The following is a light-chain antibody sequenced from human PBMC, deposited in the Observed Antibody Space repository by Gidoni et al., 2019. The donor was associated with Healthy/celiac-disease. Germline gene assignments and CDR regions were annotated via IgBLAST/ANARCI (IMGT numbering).Light chain of an antibody. Sequence: AIRITQSPSSLSASTEDRVTITCRASQGIISYLALYQQKPGKAPKLLIYAASHLQSGVPSRFSGSGSGTDFTLTISCLQSEDFATYYCQQYYSYPREFGQGTKVEIK. CDR3: QQYYSYPRE. CDR1: QGIISY. V-gene: IGKV1-8*01. J-gene: IGKJ1*01. CDR2: AAS.